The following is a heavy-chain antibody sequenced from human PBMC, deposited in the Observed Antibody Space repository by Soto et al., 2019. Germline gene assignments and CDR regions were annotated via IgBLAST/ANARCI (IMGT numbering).Heavy chain of an antibody. D-gene: IGHD6-13*01. V-gene: IGHV3-66*01. CDR3: AIGSSWYDYYFDY. CDR2: IYSGGST. CDR1: GFTVNSNY. J-gene: IGHJ4*02. Sequence: GGSLRLSCVVSGFTVNSNYMSWVRQAPGKGLEWVSVIYSGGSTYSADSVKGRFTISRDNSKNTLYLQMHSLRAEDTAVYYCAIGSSWYDYYFDYWGQGT.